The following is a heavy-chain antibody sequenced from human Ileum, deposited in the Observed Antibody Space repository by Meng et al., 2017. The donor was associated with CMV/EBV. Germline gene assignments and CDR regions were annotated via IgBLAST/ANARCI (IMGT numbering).Heavy chain of an antibody. CDR2: ISGSGGST. J-gene: IGHJ4*02. Sequence: GGSLRLSCAASGFTFSSYAMSWVRQAPGKGLEWVSAISGSGGSTYYADSVKGRFTISRDNSKNTLYLQMNSLRVEDTAVYYCARGPHRAAAGSYWGQGTLVTVSS. CDR1: GFTFSSYA. D-gene: IGHD6-13*01. CDR3: ARGPHRAAAGSY. V-gene: IGHV3-23*01.